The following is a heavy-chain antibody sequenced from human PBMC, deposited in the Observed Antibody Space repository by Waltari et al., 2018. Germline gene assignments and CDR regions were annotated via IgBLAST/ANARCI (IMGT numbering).Heavy chain of an antibody. Sequence: EVQLLESGGGLVQPGGSLRLSCVASGFTFSNYAMSWVRQIPGRGLEWISRIRGSDGTTFYADSVKGRFTISRDNSKNTLYLQMNSLRAEDTAVYFCAKDSSDYYFDSWGQGTLVTVSS. V-gene: IGHV3-23*01. CDR1: GFTFSNYA. CDR2: IRGSDGTT. D-gene: IGHD3-22*01. CDR3: AKDSSDYYFDS. J-gene: IGHJ4*02.